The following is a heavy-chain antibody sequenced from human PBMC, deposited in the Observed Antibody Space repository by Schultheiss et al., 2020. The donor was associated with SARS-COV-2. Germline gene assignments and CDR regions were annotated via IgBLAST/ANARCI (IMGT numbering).Heavy chain of an antibody. V-gene: IGHV4-39*01. J-gene: IGHJ6*02. CDR3: ARPKIETTVTLATWVDV. Sequence: SETLSLTCTVSGGSISSSNYYWGWIRQPPGKGLEWIGSIYYSGRIYYNPSLKSRVTISVDTSKKQFSLELRSVTAADTAVYYCARPKIETTVTLATWVDVWGQGTTVTVSS. D-gene: IGHD4-11*01. CDR1: GGSISSSNYY. CDR2: IYYSGRI.